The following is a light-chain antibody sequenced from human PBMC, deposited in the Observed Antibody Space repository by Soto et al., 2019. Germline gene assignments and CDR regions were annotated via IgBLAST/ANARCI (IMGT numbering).Light chain of an antibody. CDR2: GNT. CDR1: SSNIGAGYD. CDR3: QSYDNSLSADVV. J-gene: IGLJ2*01. Sequence: QSVLTQPPSVSGAPGQRVTISCTGSSSNIGAGYDVHWYQQTPGTAPKLLIYGNTNRPSGVPDRFSGSKSGTSASLAITGLQAEDEADYYCQSYDNSLSADVVFGGGTKVTVL. V-gene: IGLV1-40*01.